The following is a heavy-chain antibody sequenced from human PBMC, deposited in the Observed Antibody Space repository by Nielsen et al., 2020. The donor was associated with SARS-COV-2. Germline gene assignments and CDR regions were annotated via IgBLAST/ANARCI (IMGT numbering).Heavy chain of an antibody. J-gene: IGHJ3*01. CDR3: TTDPIVVVTLPG. CDR2: ISSNGGST. V-gene: IGHV3-64D*06. CDR1: GFTFSSYA. Sequence: GESLKISCSASGFTFSSYAMHWVRQAPGKGLEYVSAISSNGGSTYYADSVKGRFTISRDNSKNTLYLQMSSLRAEDTAVYYCTTDPIVVVTLPGWGQGTMVTVSS. D-gene: IGHD2-21*02.